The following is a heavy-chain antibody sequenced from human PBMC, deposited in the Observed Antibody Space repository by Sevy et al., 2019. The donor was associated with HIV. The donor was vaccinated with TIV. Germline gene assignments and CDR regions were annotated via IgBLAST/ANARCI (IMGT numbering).Heavy chain of an antibody. CDR2: IYYSGST. CDR3: AREGRWELTAYFDY. J-gene: IGHJ4*02. V-gene: IGHV4-30-4*01. CDR1: GGSISSGDYF. D-gene: IGHD1-26*01. Sequence: SETLSLTCTVSGGSISSGDYFWSWIRQPPGKGLEGIGDIYYSGSTYYNPSLKSQVTISVDTSKNQFSLKLSSVTAEDTAVYYCAREGRWELTAYFDYWGQGTLVTVSS.